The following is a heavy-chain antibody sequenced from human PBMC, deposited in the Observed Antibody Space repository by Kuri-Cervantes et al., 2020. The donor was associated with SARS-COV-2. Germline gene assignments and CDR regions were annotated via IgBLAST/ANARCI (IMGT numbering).Heavy chain of an antibody. V-gene: IGHV3-53*01. J-gene: IGHJ3*02. CDR2: IYSGGST. CDR1: GFTVSSNY. CDR3: ARARGPDAFDI. Sequence: GESLKISCAASGFTVSSNYMSWVRQAPGKGLEWVSVIYSGGSTYYADSVKGRFTISRDNSKNTLYLQMNSLRAEGTAVYYCARARGPDAFDIWGQGTMVTDSS.